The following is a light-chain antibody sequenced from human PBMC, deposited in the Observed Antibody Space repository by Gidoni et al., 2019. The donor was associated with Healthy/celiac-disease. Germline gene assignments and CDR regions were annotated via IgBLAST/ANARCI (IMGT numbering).Light chain of an antibody. CDR3: QRYGSSPWT. Sequence: EIVLTQSPGTLSLSPEERATLSCRASQSVSSCYLAWYQQEHGQAHRLHIYGASSRATGIPDRFSRSVSGTDYTHTNNGLGPEGFAVYYYQRYGSSPWTFXQXTKVEIK. V-gene: IGKV3-20*01. CDR1: QSVSSCY. CDR2: GAS. J-gene: IGKJ1*01.